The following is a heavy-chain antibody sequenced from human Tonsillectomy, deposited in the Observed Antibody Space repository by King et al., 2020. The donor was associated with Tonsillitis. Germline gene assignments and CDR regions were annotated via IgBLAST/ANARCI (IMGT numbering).Heavy chain of an antibody. CDR1: GGTFTTYA. V-gene: IGHV1-69*01. Sequence: QLVQSGAEVKKPGSSVKVSCKVSGGTFTTYAINWVRQAPGQGLEWMGDIIPIFGRANYAQKFQGRVTLTADESTSTAYMELNRLRSEDTAVYYCARDLDGMDVWGQGTTVTVSS. CDR3: ARDLDGMDV. CDR2: IIPIFGRA. J-gene: IGHJ6*02.